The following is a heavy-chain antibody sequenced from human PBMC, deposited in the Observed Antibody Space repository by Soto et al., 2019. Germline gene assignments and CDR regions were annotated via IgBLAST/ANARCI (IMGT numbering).Heavy chain of an antibody. V-gene: IGHV4-61*01. CDR1: GGSVISVSYY. D-gene: IGHD5-12*01. CDR2: IYYGGST. Sequence: QVQLQESGPGLLNPSATLSLTCSFSGGSVISVSYYWCWIREPPGKGLKWIGNIYYGGSTNYNPTLKSRVDISVDTSKIQFSLKLSSVTAAETAVNFCVRDRGYDVARRGGMDVWGQGTTVTVSS. CDR3: VRDRGYDVARRGGMDV. J-gene: IGHJ6*02.